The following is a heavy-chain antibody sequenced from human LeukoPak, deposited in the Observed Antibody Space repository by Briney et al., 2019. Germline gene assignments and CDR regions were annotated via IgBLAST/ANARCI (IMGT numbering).Heavy chain of an antibody. Sequence: SETLSLTCTVSGGSISSSSYDWGWIRQPPGKGLEWIGSIYYSGSTYYNPSLKSRVTISVDTSKNQFSLKLSSVTAADTAVYYCARRSRIAAVNWFDPWGQGTLVTVSS. J-gene: IGHJ5*02. CDR3: ARRSRIAAVNWFDP. V-gene: IGHV4-39*01. D-gene: IGHD6-13*01. CDR2: IYYSGST. CDR1: GGSISSSSYD.